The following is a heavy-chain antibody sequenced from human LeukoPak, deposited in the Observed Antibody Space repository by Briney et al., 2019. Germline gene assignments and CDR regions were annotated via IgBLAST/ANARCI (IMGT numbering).Heavy chain of an antibody. V-gene: IGHV3-23*01. Sequence: GGSPRPSCAASGVTFSSYAMSWGRQAPAKGPEWVSAISGSGGSTYYADSVKGRFTISRDNSKNTLYLQMNSLRAEDTAVYYCAKVIWGAEYNYGDYGSFDYWGQGTLVTVSS. J-gene: IGHJ4*02. CDR1: GVTFSSYA. CDR3: AKVIWGAEYNYGDYGSFDY. CDR2: ISGSGGST. D-gene: IGHD4-17*01.